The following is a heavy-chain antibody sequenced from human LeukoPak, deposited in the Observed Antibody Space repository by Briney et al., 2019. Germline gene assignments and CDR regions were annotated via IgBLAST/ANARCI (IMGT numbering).Heavy chain of an antibody. CDR3: ARVAAAGTGPDY. CDR1: GGSVSSGSYY. V-gene: IGHV4-61*01. J-gene: IGHJ4*02. CDR2: MYYSGST. D-gene: IGHD6-13*01. Sequence: SETLSLTCTVSGGSVSSGSYYWSWIRQPPGEGLEWIGFMYYSGSTTYNPSLKSRVTISVDTSKNQFSLKLSSVTAADTAMYYCARVAAAGTGPDYWGQGTLVTVSS.